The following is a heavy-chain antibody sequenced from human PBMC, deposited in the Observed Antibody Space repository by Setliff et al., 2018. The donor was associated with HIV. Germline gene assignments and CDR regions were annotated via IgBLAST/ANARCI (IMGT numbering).Heavy chain of an antibody. CDR2: IYYSGST. V-gene: IGHV4-39*01. J-gene: IGHJ4*02. D-gene: IGHD5-18*01. CDR3: ARQSADTAMGYFMSFDY. CDR1: GISIFSSSYY. Sequence: SETLSLTCSVSGISIFSSSYYYNWIRQPPGKGLEWIGSIYYSGSTSYNPSLKSRVTISVDTSKSQFSLILTSVTAADTALYYCARQSADTAMGYFMSFDYWGQGALVTVSS.